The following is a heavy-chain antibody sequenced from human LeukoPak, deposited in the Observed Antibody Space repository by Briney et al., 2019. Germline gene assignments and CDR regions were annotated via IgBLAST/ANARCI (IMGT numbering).Heavy chain of an antibody. CDR2: IKGDGSER. CDR1: GLSFGTYS. D-gene: IGHD2-15*01. V-gene: IGHV3-7*01. J-gene: IGHJ4*02. CDR3: AKDFARY. Sequence: GGSLRLSCVVSGLSFGTYSMHWARQVPGKGLEWVANIKGDGSERYYVDSVKGRFTISRDNAKNSLHLQMNSLRAEDTAVYYCAKDFARYWGQGTLVTVSS.